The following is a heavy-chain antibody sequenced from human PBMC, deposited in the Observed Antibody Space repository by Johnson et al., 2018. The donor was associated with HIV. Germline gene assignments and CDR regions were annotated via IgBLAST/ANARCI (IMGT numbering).Heavy chain of an antibody. CDR3: ARIGLPYYYGSGSYSHDAFDI. D-gene: IGHD3-10*01. CDR2: ISYDGSDK. V-gene: IGHV3-30*04. J-gene: IGHJ3*02. CDR1: GFTFSSYA. Sequence: QVQLVESGGGVVQPGRSLRLSCAASGFTFSSYAMHWVRQAPGKGLEWVAVISYDGSDKYYADSVKGRFTISRDNSKNTLYLQINSLRAEDTAVYYCARIGLPYYYGSGSYSHDAFDIWGQGTMVTVSS.